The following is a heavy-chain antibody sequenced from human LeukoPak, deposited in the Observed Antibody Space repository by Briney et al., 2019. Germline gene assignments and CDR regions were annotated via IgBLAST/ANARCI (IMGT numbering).Heavy chain of an antibody. V-gene: IGHV1-69*04. D-gene: IGHD6-19*01. CDR3: ARDPAGYSSGLGGGAYDL. Sequence: SVKVSCKASGGTFSSYAISWVRQAPGQGLEWMGRIIPILGIANYAQKFQGRVTITADKSTSTAYMELSSLRSEDTAVYYCARDPAGYSSGLGGGAYDLWGQGTLVTVSS. CDR2: IIPILGIA. J-gene: IGHJ3*01. CDR1: GGTFSSYA.